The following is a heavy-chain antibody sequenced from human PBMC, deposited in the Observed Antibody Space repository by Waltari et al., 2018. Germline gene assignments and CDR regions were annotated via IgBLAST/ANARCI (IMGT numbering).Heavy chain of an antibody. CDR3: VRALTTPNDY. CDR2: TTDGNAYL. J-gene: IGHJ4*02. CDR1: GFTIRNFG. Sequence: VQLVESGGGLVKPGGSLRLSCAVSGFTIRNFGMSWVRQAPGKGLEWVATTTDGNAYLSDADSVRGRFTVSTDNAKSSLYLQMNNLRAEDTGVYYCVRALTTPNDYWGRGTLVTVSS. D-gene: IGHD4-17*01. V-gene: IGHV3-21*03.